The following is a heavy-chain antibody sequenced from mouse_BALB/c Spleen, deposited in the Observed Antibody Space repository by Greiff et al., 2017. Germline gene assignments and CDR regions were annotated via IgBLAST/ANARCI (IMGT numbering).Heavy chain of an antibody. Sequence: EVKVVESGGGLVQPGGSRKLSCAASGFTFSSFGMHWVRQAPEKGLEWVAYISSGSSTIYYADTVKGRFTITRDNPKNTLFLQMTSLRSEDTAMYYCARSPIYDGGLDVWGAGTTVTVSS. V-gene: IGHV5-17*02. CDR2: ISSGSSTI. D-gene: IGHD2-3*01. CDR3: ARSPIYDGGLDV. CDR1: GFTFSSFG. J-gene: IGHJ1*01.